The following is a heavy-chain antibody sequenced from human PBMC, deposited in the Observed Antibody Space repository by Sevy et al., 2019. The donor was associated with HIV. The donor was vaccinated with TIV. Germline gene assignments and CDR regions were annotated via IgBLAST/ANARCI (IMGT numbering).Heavy chain of an antibody. CDR3: AKDVVGGYYDSSGYSDH. Sequence: GGSLRLSCAASGFTFTEFVMSWVRQAPGKGLEWVSTINSGGGSTYYADSVKGRFTISRDNCQNTLDLQMNSLRAEDTAVYYCAKDVVGGYYDSSGYSDHWGQGTLVTVSS. D-gene: IGHD3-22*01. CDR2: INSGGGST. J-gene: IGHJ4*02. CDR1: GFTFTEFV. V-gene: IGHV3-23*01.